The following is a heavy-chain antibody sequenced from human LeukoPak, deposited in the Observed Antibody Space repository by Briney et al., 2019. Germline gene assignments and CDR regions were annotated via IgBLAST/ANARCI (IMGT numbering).Heavy chain of an antibody. CDR2: ISSSSSYI. Sequence: GGSLRLSCAASGFTFSSYSMNWVRQAPGKGLEWVSSISSSSSYIYYADSVKGRFTISRDNAKNSLYLQMSSLRVEDTAVYYCVPLNWNPPGDFDRWGQGTLVTVSS. CDR1: GFTFSSYS. D-gene: IGHD1-20*01. V-gene: IGHV3-21*01. J-gene: IGHJ4*02. CDR3: VPLNWNPPGDFDR.